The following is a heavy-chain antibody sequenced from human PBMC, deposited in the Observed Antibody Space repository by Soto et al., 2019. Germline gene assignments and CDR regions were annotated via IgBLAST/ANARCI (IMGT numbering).Heavy chain of an antibody. CDR3: ARGTGSGGSCYSY. D-gene: IGHD2-15*01. Sequence: TSETLSLTCAVYGGSSSGYYWSWIRQPPGKGLEWIGEINHSGSTNYNPSLKSRVTISVDTSKNQFSLKLSSVTAADTAVYYCARGTGSGGSCYSYWGQGTLVTVSS. J-gene: IGHJ4*02. CDR2: INHSGST. V-gene: IGHV4-34*01. CDR1: GGSSSGYY.